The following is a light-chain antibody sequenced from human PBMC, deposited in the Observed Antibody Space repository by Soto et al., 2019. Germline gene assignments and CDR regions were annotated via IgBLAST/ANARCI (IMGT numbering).Light chain of an antibody. J-gene: IGLJ2*01. Sequence: SLLTHPAAFCVAPGHSISVSCTGTSSDVGGYNYVSWYQQHPGRAPKLIIYEVTYRNSAVSNRFSGSKSGNTASLNISGLQAQDEADYYCTSYKSRNNLYVVLGGGTTVTVL. CDR2: EVT. CDR1: SSDVGGYNY. V-gene: IGLV2-14*01. CDR3: TSYKSRNNLYVV.